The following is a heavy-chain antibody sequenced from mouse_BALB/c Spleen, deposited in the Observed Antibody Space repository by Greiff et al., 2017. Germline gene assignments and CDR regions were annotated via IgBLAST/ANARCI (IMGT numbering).Heavy chain of an antibody. CDR3: TRDGWVYAMDY. V-gene: IGHV5-6-4*01. J-gene: IGHJ4*01. D-gene: IGHD1-1*02. Sequence: DVKLQESGGGLVKPGGSLKLSCAASGFTFSSYTMSWVRQTPEKRLEWVATISSGGSYTYYPDSVKGRFTISRDNAKNTLYLQMSSLKSEDTAMYYCTRDGWVYAMDYWGQGTSVTVSS. CDR2: ISSGGSYT. CDR1: GFTFSSYT.